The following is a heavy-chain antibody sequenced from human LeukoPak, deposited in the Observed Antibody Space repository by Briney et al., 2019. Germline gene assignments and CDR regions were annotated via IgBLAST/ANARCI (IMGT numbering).Heavy chain of an antibody. Sequence: SETLSLTCAVYGGSFSGYYWSWIRQPPGKGLEWIGEINHSGSTNYNPSLKSRVTISVDTSKNQFSLKLSSVTAADTAVYYCASSGYDGSFDYWGQGTLVTVSS. CDR3: ASSGYDGSFDY. J-gene: IGHJ4*02. CDR2: INHSGST. V-gene: IGHV4-34*01. D-gene: IGHD5-12*01. CDR1: GGSFSGYY.